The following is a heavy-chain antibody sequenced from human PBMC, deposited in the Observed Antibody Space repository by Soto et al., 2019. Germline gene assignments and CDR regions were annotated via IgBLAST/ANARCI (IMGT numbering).Heavy chain of an antibody. CDR3: ARESEDLTSNFDY. CDR1: GFDFSDFH. CDR2: ISSTTNYI. Sequence: PGGSLRLSCVASGFDFSDFHISWVRQAPGKGLEWVSSISSTTNYIYYGDSMKGRFTISRDNAKNSLYLEMNSLRAEDTAVYYCARESEDLTSNFDYWGQGTLVTVSS. V-gene: IGHV3-21*06. J-gene: IGHJ4*02.